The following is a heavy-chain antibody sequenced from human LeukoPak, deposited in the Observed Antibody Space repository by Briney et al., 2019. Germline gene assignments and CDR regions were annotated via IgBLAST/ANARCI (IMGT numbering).Heavy chain of an antibody. Sequence: GESLKISCKGSGYSFTSYWIGWVRQMPGKGLEWMGIIYPGDSDTRYSPSFQGQVTISADKSISTAYLQWSSLKASDTAMYYCAIRRRNGREAADFDIWGQGTMVTVSS. CDR2: IYPGDSDT. CDR3: AIRRRNGREAADFDI. D-gene: IGHD6-13*01. J-gene: IGHJ3*02. V-gene: IGHV5-51*01. CDR1: GYSFTSYW.